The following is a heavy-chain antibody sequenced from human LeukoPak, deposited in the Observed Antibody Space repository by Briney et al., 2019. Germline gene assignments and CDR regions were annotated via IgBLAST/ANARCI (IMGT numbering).Heavy chain of an antibody. Sequence: GGSLRLSRASSRFTFINAWMSWVRQAPGKGLEGVGRIKSKTDGGTTDYAAHVRGRFTISRDDSKNTLYLQMNSLKTEDTAVYYCTSTTYDYVWGSYQVDAFDIWGQGTMVTVSS. D-gene: IGHD3-16*02. CDR1: RFTFINAW. J-gene: IGHJ3*02. CDR3: TSTTYDYVWGSYQVDAFDI. CDR2: IKSKTDGGTT. V-gene: IGHV3-15*01.